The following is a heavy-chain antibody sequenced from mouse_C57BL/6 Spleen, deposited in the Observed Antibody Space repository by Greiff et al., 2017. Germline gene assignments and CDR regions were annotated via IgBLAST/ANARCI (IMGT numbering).Heavy chain of an antibody. CDR2: ISDGGSYT. CDR3: ARHYGSSLYYFDY. D-gene: IGHD1-1*01. V-gene: IGHV5-4*03. Sequence: EVKLMESGGGLVKPGGSLKLSCAASGFTFSSYAMSWVRQTPEKRLEWVATISDGGSYTYYPDNVKGRFTISRDNAKNNLYLQMSHLKSEDTAMYYCARHYGSSLYYFDYWGQGTTLTVSS. J-gene: IGHJ2*01. CDR1: GFTFSSYA.